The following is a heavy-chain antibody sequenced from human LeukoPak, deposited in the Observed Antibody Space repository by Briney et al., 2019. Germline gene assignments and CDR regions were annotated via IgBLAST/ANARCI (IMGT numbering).Heavy chain of an antibody. CDR1: GGSFSGYY. V-gene: IGHV4-59*10. Sequence: SETLSLTCAVYGGSFSGYYWSWIRQPAGKGLEWIGRIYTSGSTNYNPSLKSRVTMSVDTSKNQFSLKLSSVTAADTAVYYCARNLDVWGQGTTVTVSS. CDR3: ARNLDV. CDR2: IYTSGST. J-gene: IGHJ6*02.